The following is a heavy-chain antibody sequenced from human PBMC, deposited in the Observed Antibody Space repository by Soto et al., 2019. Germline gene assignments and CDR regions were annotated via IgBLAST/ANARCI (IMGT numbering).Heavy chain of an antibody. CDR1: GGSISSTSYY. V-gene: IGHV4-39*01. D-gene: IGHD3-22*01. J-gene: IGHJ4*02. CDR3: VRPAESSSGPFDY. CDR2: IYYSGTT. Sequence: QLQLQESGPGLVKPSETLSLTCTVSGGSISSTSYYWGWIRQPPGKGLEWIGSIYYSGTTYYNPSLKTRVTLSVDTSTNQVSLKLSFVTAADTAVYYCVRPAESSSGPFDYLGQGTLVTVSS.